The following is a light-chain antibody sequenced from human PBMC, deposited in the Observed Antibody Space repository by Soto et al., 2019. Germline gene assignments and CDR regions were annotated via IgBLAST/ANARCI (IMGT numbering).Light chain of an antibody. V-gene: IGLV2-14*01. CDR2: EVR. J-gene: IGLJ2*01. CDR3: SSYTGSNTIL. CDR1: SSDVGGYNY. Sequence: QSALTQPASVSGSPGQSITISCTGTSSDVGGYNYVSWYQQHPGKAPKLIIYEVRDRPSGVFNRFSGSKSGNTASLTISGLQAEDEADYYCSSYTGSNTILFGGGTKVTVL.